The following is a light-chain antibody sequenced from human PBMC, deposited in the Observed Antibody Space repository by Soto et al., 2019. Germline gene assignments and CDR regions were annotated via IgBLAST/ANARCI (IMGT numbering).Light chain of an antibody. J-gene: IGLJ2*01. CDR1: SSNIGAGFD. CDR2: DND. CDR3: QSYDNSLSGVV. Sequence: QSVLTQPPSVSGAPGQRIIISCTGSSSNIGAGFDVHWYQHLPGTAPKLLVYDNDNRPSGLPARFSDSWSGTSASLAITSLQADDEADYYCQSYDNSLSGVVFGGGTKLTVL. V-gene: IGLV1-40*01.